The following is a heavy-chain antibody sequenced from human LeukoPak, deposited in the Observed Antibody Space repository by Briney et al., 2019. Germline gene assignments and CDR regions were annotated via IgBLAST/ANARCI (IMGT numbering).Heavy chain of an antibody. CDR1: GGSFSGYY. CDR2: INHSGST. V-gene: IGHV4-34*01. D-gene: IGHD3-3*01. Sequence: PSETLSLTCAVYGGSFSGYYWSWIRQPPGKGLEWIGEINHSGSTNYNPSLKSRVTISVDTSKNQFSLKLSSVTAADTAVYYCARVVPLASKNYDLWSGYLDYWGQGTLVTVSS. J-gene: IGHJ4*02. CDR3: ARVVPLASKNYDLWSGYLDY.